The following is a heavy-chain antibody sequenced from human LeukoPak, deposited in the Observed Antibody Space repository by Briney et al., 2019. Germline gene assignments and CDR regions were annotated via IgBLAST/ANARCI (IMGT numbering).Heavy chain of an antibody. CDR2: IYYSGST. Sequence: SETLSLTCTVSGGSISSGGYYWSWIRQHPGKGLEWIGYIYYSGSTYYNPSLKSRVTISVDTSKNHFSLKLSSVTAADTAVYYCAREGVLGMVDYWGQGTLVTVSS. CDR1: GGSISSGGYY. V-gene: IGHV4-31*03. J-gene: IGHJ4*02. CDR3: AREGVLGMVDY. D-gene: IGHD3-3*01.